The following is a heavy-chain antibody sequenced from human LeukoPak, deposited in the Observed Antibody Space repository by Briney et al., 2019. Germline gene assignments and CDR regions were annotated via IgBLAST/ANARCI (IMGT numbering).Heavy chain of an antibody. Sequence: GGSLRLSCAASGFTFSSYSMNWVRQAPGKGLEWVSSISSSSSYIYYADSVKGRFTISRDNAKNSLYLQMNSLRAEDTAVYYCARYRNYSYGMDVWGQGTTVTVSS. V-gene: IGHV3-21*01. J-gene: IGHJ6*02. CDR3: ARYRNYSYGMDV. CDR2: ISSSSSYI. CDR1: GFTFSSYS.